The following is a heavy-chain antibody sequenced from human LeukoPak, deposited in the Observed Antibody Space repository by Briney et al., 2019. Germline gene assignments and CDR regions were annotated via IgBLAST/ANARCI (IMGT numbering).Heavy chain of an antibody. Sequence: GGSLRLSCAASGFTFSSYAMSWVRQAPGKGLEWVSAISGSGGSTYYADSVKGRFTISRDNSKNTLYLQMNSLRAEDTAVYYCAKGGLYDFWSGYYLDVWGKGTTVTVSS. D-gene: IGHD3-3*01. CDR3: AKGGLYDFWSGYYLDV. CDR2: ISGSGGST. V-gene: IGHV3-23*01. J-gene: IGHJ6*04. CDR1: GFTFSSYA.